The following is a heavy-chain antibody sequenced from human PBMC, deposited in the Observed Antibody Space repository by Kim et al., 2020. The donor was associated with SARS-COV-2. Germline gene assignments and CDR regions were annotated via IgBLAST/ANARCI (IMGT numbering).Heavy chain of an antibody. CDR1: GYTFTGYY. D-gene: IGHD3-10*01. CDR2: INPNSGGT. V-gene: IGHV1-2*02. Sequence: ASVKFSCKASGYTFTGYYMHWVRQAPGQGLELMGWINPNSGGTNYAQKFQGRVTMTRDTSISTAYMELSRLRSDDTAVYYCATERGIYGSGSYGLFDYWGQGTLVTVSS. CDR3: ATERGIYGSGSYGLFDY. J-gene: IGHJ4*02.